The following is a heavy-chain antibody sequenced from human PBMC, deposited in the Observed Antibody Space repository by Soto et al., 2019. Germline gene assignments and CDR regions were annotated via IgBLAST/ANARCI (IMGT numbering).Heavy chain of an antibody. CDR1: GYTFTSYA. D-gene: IGHD6-19*01. Sequence: ASVKVSCKASGYTFTSYAMHWVRQAPGQRLEWMGWINAGNGNTKYSQKFQGRVTITRDTSASTAYMELSSLRSEDTAVYYCAREQQWLGPGTDAFDIWGQGTMVTVSS. V-gene: IGHV1-3*01. J-gene: IGHJ3*02. CDR2: INAGNGNT. CDR3: AREQQWLGPGTDAFDI.